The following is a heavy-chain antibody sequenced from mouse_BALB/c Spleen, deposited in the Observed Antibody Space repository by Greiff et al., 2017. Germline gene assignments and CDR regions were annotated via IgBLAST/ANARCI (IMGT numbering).Heavy chain of an antibody. J-gene: IGHJ4*01. Sequence: VQLQQSGAELVKPGASVKLSCTASGFNIKDTYMHWVKQRPEQGLEWIGRIDPANGNTKYDPKFQGKATITADTSSNTAYLQLSSLTSEDTAVYYCARSYYRYDVGYAMDYWGRGTSVTVSS. CDR3: ARSYYRYDVGYAMDY. D-gene: IGHD2-14*01. V-gene: IGHV14-3*02. CDR2: IDPANGNT. CDR1: GFNIKDTY.